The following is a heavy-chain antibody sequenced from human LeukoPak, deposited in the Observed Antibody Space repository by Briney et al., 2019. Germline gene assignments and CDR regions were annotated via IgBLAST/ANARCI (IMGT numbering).Heavy chain of an antibody. V-gene: IGHV4-59*12. Sequence: SETLSLTCTVSGGSISSYYWSWIRQPPGKGLEWIGYIYYSGSTYYNPSLKSRVTISVDTSKNQFSLKLSSVTAADTAVYYCAREGSSSKGFDYWGQGTLVTVSS. D-gene: IGHD6-6*01. CDR3: AREGSSSKGFDY. J-gene: IGHJ4*02. CDR1: GGSISSYY. CDR2: IYYSGST.